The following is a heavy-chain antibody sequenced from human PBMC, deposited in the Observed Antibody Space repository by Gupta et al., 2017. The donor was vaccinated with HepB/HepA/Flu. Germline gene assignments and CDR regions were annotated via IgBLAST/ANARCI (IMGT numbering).Heavy chain of an antibody. J-gene: IGHJ6*02. CDR1: GYTFTSYG. Sequence: QVQLVQSGAEVKKPGASVKVSCKASGYTFTSYGISWVRQAPGQGLEWMGWISAYNGNTNYAQKLQGRVTMTTDTSTSTAYMELRSLRSDDTAVYYCARDLPGCSGGSCYYYYGMDVWGQGTTVTVSS. D-gene: IGHD2-15*01. CDR3: ARDLPGCSGGSCYYYYGMDV. V-gene: IGHV1-18*01. CDR2: ISAYNGNT.